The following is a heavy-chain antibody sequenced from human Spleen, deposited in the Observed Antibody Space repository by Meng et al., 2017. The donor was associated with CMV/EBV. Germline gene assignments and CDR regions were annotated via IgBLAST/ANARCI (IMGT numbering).Heavy chain of an antibody. Sequence: GESLKISCEASGFSDSYHYMSWVRQAPGKGLEWVSVIYSGGSTYYADSVKGRFTISRDNSKNTVYLQLSSLRGEDKAVYYCARDRRCTTTGCFIYNAMDVWGQGTTVTVSS. CDR1: GFSDSYHY. J-gene: IGHJ6*02. CDR3: ARDRRCTTTGCFIYNAMDV. V-gene: IGHV3-53*01. D-gene: IGHD3-16*02. CDR2: IYSGGST.